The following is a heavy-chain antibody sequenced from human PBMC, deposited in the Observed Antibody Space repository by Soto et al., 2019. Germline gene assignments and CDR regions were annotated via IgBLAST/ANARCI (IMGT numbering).Heavy chain of an antibody. Sequence: GASVKVSCKVSRYTLTELSMHWVRQAPGKGLEWMGRFDREDGETIYAQKFQGRVTMTEDTSTDTAYMELSSLRSEDTAVYYCATRYGSGSYYDYWGQGTLVTVSS. V-gene: IGHV1-24*01. D-gene: IGHD3-10*01. CDR1: RYTLTELS. CDR2: FDREDGET. J-gene: IGHJ4*02. CDR3: ATRYGSGSYYDY.